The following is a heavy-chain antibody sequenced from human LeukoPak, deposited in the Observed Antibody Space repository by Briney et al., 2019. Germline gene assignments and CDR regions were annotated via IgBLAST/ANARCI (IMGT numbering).Heavy chain of an antibody. V-gene: IGHV3-9*01. J-gene: IGHJ6*02. D-gene: IGHD6-19*01. CDR1: GFTFDDYA. CDR3: AKDMEGSGWSYYYYGMDV. Sequence: GGSLRLSCAASGFTFDDYAMHWVRQAPGKGLEWASGISWNSGSIHYADSVKGRFTISRDNAKNSLYLQMNSLRAEDTALYYCAKDMEGSGWSYYYYGMDVWGQGTTVTVSS. CDR2: ISWNSGSI.